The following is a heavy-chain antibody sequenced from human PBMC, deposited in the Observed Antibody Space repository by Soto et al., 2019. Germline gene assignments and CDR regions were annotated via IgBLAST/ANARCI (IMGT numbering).Heavy chain of an antibody. CDR1: GFTFSYYS. Sequence: GGSPRLSFAASGFTFSYYSMHWVRQAPGKGLEWVAVISYDGSNKYYADSVKGRFTISRDNSKNTLYLQMNSLRAEDTAVYYCARGGHDSSGYYHPYYFDYWGQGTLVTVSS. CDR2: ISYDGSNK. V-gene: IGHV3-30-3*01. D-gene: IGHD3-22*01. J-gene: IGHJ4*02. CDR3: ARGGHDSSGYYHPYYFDY.